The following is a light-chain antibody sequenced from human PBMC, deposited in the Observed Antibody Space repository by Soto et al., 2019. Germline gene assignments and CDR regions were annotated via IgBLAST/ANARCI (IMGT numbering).Light chain of an antibody. J-gene: IGLJ1*01. CDR2: DVS. V-gene: IGLV2-14*01. CDR3: SSYTSTSTPYV. Sequence: QSALTQPASVSGYPGQTITISCTGTSSDVGRHNFVSWYQQHPGKAPKLLIYDVSNRPSGVSNRFSGSKSGNTASLTISGLQAEDEADYYCSSYTSTSTPYVFGSGTKLTVL. CDR1: SSDVGRHNF.